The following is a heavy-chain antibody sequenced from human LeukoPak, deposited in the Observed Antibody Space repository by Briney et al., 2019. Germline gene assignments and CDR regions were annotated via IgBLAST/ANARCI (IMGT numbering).Heavy chain of an antibody. V-gene: IGHV3-30*04. CDR3: ARDSTGTIDY. CDR2: ISNDGNNQ. CDR1: GFTFCIYA. J-gene: IGHJ4*02. D-gene: IGHD1-1*01. Sequence: GGSLRHSCAASGFTFCIYAMHCVRHAPGKRREGLAGISNDGNNQYYDHSVTGRLTISRDNSKNTLYLQMNSLRAEDTAVYYCARDSTGTIDYWGQGTLVTVSS.